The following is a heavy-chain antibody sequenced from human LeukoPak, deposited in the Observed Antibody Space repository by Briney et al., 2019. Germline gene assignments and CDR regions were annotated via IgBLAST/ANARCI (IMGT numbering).Heavy chain of an antibody. D-gene: IGHD3-10*01. CDR1: GFTVSRYY. Sequence: GGSLRLSCAASGFTVSRYYMSWVRQAPGKGLEWVSVIYSGGSTYYADSVKGRFTISRDNSKNTVFLQMNSLRVEDTAVYYCARIAEWRSGSFEYWGQGTLVTVSS. J-gene: IGHJ4*02. CDR3: ARIAEWRSGSFEY. CDR2: IYSGGST. V-gene: IGHV3-53*01.